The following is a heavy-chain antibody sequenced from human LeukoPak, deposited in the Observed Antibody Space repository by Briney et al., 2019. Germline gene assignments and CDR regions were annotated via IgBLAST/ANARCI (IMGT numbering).Heavy chain of an antibody. Sequence: SQTLSLTCTVSGGSISSGGYYWSWIRQPPGKGLEWIGYIYHSGSTYYNPSLKSRVTISVDRSKNQFSLKLSSVTAADTAVYYCARDWLGSSWYGTSDYWGQGTLVTVSS. J-gene: IGHJ4*02. CDR2: IYHSGST. V-gene: IGHV4-30-2*01. CDR3: ARDWLGSSWYGTSDY. D-gene: IGHD6-13*01. CDR1: GGSISSGGYY.